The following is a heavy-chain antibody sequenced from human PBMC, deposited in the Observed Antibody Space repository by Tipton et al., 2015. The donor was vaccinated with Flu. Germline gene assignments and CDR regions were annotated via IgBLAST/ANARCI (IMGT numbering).Heavy chain of an antibody. CDR3: ARVNPFMGSSSSYYYFGMDV. J-gene: IGHJ6*02. Sequence: TLSLTCTVSGGSVSSGNYYWSWIRQPAGKGLEWLGHIYTRGNTNSNPSLKSRIIMSIDTSKNQISLKLTSVTAADTAIYFCARVNPFMGSSSSYYYFGMDVWGQGTTVTVSS. CDR2: IYTRGNT. CDR1: GGSVSSGNYY. D-gene: IGHD6-6*01. V-gene: IGHV4-61*09.